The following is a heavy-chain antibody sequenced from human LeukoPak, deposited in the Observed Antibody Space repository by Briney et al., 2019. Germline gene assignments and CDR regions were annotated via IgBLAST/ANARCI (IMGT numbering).Heavy chain of an antibody. V-gene: IGHV1-69*05. CDR1: GGTFSSYA. Sequence: SVKVSCKASGGTFSSYAISWVRQAPGQGVEWMGGIIPIFGTANYAQKFQGRVTITTDESTSTAYMELSSLRSEDTAVYYCAIEMATIRDDAFDIGGQGTMVTVSS. J-gene: IGHJ3*02. D-gene: IGHD5-24*01. CDR3: AIEMATIRDDAFDI. CDR2: IIPIFGTA.